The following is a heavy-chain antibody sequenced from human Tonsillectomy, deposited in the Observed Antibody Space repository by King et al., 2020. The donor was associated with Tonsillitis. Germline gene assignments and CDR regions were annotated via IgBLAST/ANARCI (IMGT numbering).Heavy chain of an antibody. D-gene: IGHD3-22*01. V-gene: IGHV1-69*01. CDR3: ARERLTVYSQDCSGYYYNGFDL. J-gene: IGHJ3*01. CDR2: IIPIFVTT. CDR1: GGTFSSYA. Sequence: QLVQSGAEVKKPGSSVKVSCKASGGTFSSYAISWVRQAPGQGLEWMGGIIPIFVTTKYAQKFQGRVTFTADESANIAYMELSSLRSEDTAVYYFARERLTVYSQDCSGYYYNGFDLWGQGTLVTVSS.